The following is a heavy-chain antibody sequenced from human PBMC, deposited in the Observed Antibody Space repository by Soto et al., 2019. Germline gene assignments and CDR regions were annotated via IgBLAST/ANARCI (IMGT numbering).Heavy chain of an antibody. J-gene: IGHJ6*02. CDR1: GFTVSSNY. CDR3: ARDPLRLRYFDWASDGMAV. V-gene: IGHV3-53*01. Sequence: GGSLILSCAASGFTVSSNYMSWVRQAPGKGLEWVSVIYSGGSTYYADSVKGRFTISRDNSKNTLYLQMNSLRAEDTAVYYCARDPLRLRYFDWASDGMAVRGQGNTVTV. D-gene: IGHD3-9*01. CDR2: IYSGGST.